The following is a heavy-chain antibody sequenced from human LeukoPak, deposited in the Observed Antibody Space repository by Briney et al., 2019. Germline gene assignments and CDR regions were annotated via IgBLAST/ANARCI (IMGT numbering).Heavy chain of an antibody. J-gene: IGHJ4*02. D-gene: IGHD6-13*01. V-gene: IGHV3-48*02. CDR2: ISSSSSTI. CDR3: ARGTNRAAAGTFRVYYFDY. CDR1: GFTFSSYS. Sequence: GGSLRLSCAASGFTFSSYSMNWVRQAPGKGLEWVSYISSSSSTIYYADSVKGRFTISRDNAKNSLYLQMNSLRDEDTAVYYCARGTNRAAAGTFRVYYFDYWGQGTLVTVSS.